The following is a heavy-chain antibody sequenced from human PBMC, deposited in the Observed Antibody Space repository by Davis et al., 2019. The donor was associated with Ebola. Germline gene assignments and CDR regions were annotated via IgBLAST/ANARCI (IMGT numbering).Heavy chain of an antibody. CDR3: ARGGDIVVVPAVGPFDP. CDR2: MNPNSGNT. CDR1: GYTFTSYD. D-gene: IGHD2-2*01. Sequence: ASVKVSCKASGYTFTSYDINWVRQATGQGLEWMGWMNPNSGNTGYAQKFQGRVTMTRNTSISTAYMELSSLRSEDTAVYYCARGGDIVVVPAVGPFDPWGQGTLVTVSS. V-gene: IGHV1-8*01. J-gene: IGHJ5*02.